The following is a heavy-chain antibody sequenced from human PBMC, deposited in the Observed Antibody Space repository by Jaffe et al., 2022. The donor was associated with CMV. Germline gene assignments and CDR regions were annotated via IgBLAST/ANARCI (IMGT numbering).Heavy chain of an antibody. J-gene: IGHJ6*03. D-gene: IGHD2-2*01. CDR2: INHSGST. Sequence: QVQLQQWGAGLLKPSETLSLTCAVYGGSFSGYYWSWIRQPPGKGLEWIGEINHSGSTNYNPSLKSRVTISVDTSKNQFSLKLSSVTAADTAVYYCARGGTTPPVAYYYYYMDVWGKGTTVTVSS. V-gene: IGHV4-34*01. CDR1: GGSFSGYY. CDR3: ARGGTTPPVAYYYYYMDV.